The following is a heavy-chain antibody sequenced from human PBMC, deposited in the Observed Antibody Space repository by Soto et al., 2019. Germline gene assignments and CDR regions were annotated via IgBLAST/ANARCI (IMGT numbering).Heavy chain of an antibody. V-gene: IGHV1-58*01. CDR3: AAVNRRSIAAQGYYYYGMDV. Sequence: KVSCKASGFTFTSSAVQWVRQARGQRLEWIGWIVVGSGNTNYAQKFQERVTITRDMSTSTAYMELSSLRSEDTAVYYCAAVNRRSIAAQGYYYYGMDVWGQGTTVTVSS. J-gene: IGHJ6*02. D-gene: IGHD6-6*01. CDR2: IVVGSGNT. CDR1: GFTFTSSA.